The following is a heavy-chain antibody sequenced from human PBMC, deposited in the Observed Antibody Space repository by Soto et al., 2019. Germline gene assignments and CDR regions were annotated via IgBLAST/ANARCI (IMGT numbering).Heavy chain of an antibody. CDR2: ITFTSVYM. V-gene: IGHV3-21*01. CDR3: AKKAGGNYFYYYMDV. CDR1: GFTFSTYN. J-gene: IGHJ6*03. Sequence: ESGGGLVKPGGSLRLSCAASGFTFSTYNMDWVRQAPGRGLEWVSSITFTSVYMYYADSVKGRFTISRDNAKNTLYLQMDGLTEDDTAVYYCAKKAGGNYFYYYMDVWGKGTTVTVSS. D-gene: IGHD3-16*01.